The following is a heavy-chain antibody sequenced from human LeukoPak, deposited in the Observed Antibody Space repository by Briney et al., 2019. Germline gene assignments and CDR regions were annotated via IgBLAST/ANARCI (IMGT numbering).Heavy chain of an antibody. CDR1: GFTFSSYW. CDR2: IKQDGSVK. Sequence: GGSLRLSCAASGFTFSSYWMSWVRQAPGKGLEWVAHIKQDGSVKYYVDPVKGRFAISRDNAKDSLYLQMNTLRAEDTAVYYYTSPVLDYGDHYFFAYWGQGTLVTVSS. V-gene: IGHV3-7*01. CDR3: TSPVLDYGDHYFFAY. J-gene: IGHJ4*02. D-gene: IGHD4-17*01.